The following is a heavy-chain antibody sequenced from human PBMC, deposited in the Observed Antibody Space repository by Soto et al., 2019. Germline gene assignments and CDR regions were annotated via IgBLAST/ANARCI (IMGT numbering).Heavy chain of an antibody. CDR3: ARGKRFTPWFDP. D-gene: IGHD3-3*01. V-gene: IGHV4-4*07. Sequence: SETLSLTCTVSGGSMSSYYWTWIRQPAGKGLEWIGRVYSSGGTHYNPSLKSRVTISLDTSKNQFSLRLLSVTDADTAVYYCARGKRFTPWFDPWGQGALVTVSS. CDR2: VYSSGGT. CDR1: GGSMSSYY. J-gene: IGHJ5*02.